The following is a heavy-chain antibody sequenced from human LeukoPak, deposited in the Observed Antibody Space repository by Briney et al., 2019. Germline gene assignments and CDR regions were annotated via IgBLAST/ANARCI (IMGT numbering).Heavy chain of an antibody. V-gene: IGHV4-39*01. CDR2: SFDGGNS. D-gene: IGHD3-22*01. J-gene: IGHJ6*03. CDR3: ATTSGYRNYYYYYIDV. Sequence: PSATLSLTCTVSGVSISNTVYYWGWIRQAPGKGLEWIGTSFDGGNSYYNPSLKSRVTMSVDGSKNQFSLTLASVTAADTAVYYCATTSGYRNYYYYYIDVWGKGTTVTVSS. CDR1: GVSISNTVYY.